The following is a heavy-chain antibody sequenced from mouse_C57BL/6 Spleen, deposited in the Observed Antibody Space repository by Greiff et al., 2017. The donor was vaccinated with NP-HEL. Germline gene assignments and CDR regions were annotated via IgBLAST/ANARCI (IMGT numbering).Heavy chain of an antibody. Sequence: QVQLQQSGAELVRPGASVTLSCKASGYTFTDYEMHWVKQTPVHGLEWIGAIDPETGGTAYNQKFKGKAILTADKSSSKAYMELRSLTSEDSAVYYCTRGDGGIWYFDVWGTGTTVTVSS. CDR2: IDPETGGT. J-gene: IGHJ1*03. V-gene: IGHV1-15*01. D-gene: IGHD3-3*01. CDR3: TRGDGGIWYFDV. CDR1: GYTFTDYE.